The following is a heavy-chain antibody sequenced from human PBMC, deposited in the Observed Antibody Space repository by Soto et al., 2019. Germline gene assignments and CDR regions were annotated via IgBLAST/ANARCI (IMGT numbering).Heavy chain of an antibody. CDR1: GGSISSGGYY. J-gene: IGHJ6*03. CDR2: IYYSGST. CDR3: ARGIGRTAARPGNYYYYYMDV. V-gene: IGHV4-31*03. D-gene: IGHD6-6*01. Sequence: QVQLQESGPGLVKPSQTLSPTCTVSGGSISSGGYYWSWIRQHPGKGLEWIGYIYYSGSTYYNPSLKSRVTISVDTSKNQFSLKLSSVTAADTAVYYCARGIGRTAARPGNYYYYYMDVWGKGTTVTVSS.